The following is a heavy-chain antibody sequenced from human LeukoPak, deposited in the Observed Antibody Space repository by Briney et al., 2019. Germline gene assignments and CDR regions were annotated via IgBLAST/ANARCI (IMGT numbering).Heavy chain of an antibody. CDR1: GFTFSSYA. Sequence: GGSLRLSCAASGFTFSSYAMSWVRQAPGKGLEWVSTISGSGGNTYYADSVKGRFTISRDNSKNTLYLQMNSLRAEDTAVYYCARRAGAYSHPYDYWGQGTLVTVSS. CDR3: ARRAGAYSHPYDY. D-gene: IGHD4/OR15-4a*01. CDR2: ISGSGGNT. V-gene: IGHV3-23*01. J-gene: IGHJ4*02.